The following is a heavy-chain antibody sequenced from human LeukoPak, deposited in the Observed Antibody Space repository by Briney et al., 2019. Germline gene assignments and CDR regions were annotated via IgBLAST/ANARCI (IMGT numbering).Heavy chain of an antibody. CDR3: ASLHYYSFDY. J-gene: IGHJ4*02. CDR1: GFTVSSNY. D-gene: IGHD3-10*01. V-gene: IGHV3-66*01. Sequence: PGGSLRLSCAASGFTVSSNYMSWVRQAPGKGLEWVSVIYSGGSTYYADSVKGRFTISRDSSKNTLYLQMSSLRAEDTAVYYCASLHYYSFDYWGQGTLVSVSS. CDR2: IYSGGST.